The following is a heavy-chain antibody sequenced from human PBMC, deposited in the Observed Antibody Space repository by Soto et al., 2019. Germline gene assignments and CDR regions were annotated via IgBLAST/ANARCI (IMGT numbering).Heavy chain of an antibody. J-gene: IGHJ6*02. V-gene: IGHV1-69*13. CDR2: IIPIFGTA. CDR3: ASSSRVQLWSLRTQNYYYYGMDV. Sequence: SVKVSCKASGGTFSSYAISWVRQAPGQGLEWMGGIIPIFGTANYAQKFQGRVTITADESTSTAYMELSSLRSEDTAVYYCASSSRVQLWSLRTQNYYYYGMDVWGQGTTVTVSS. CDR1: GGTFSSYA. D-gene: IGHD5-18*01.